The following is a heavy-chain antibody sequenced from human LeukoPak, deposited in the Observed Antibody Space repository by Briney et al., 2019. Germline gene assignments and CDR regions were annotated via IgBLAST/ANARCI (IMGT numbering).Heavy chain of an antibody. CDR3: ARRSDSSSWKN. D-gene: IGHD6-13*01. Sequence: GESLKISCKGSGYSINNYWIGWVRQMPGKGLEWMGIIYPADSDIRYSPSFQGQVTISADKSISTAYLQWSSLKASDTAMYYCARRSDSSSWKNWGQGTLVTVSS. CDR1: GYSINNYW. CDR2: IYPADSDI. J-gene: IGHJ4*02. V-gene: IGHV5-51*01.